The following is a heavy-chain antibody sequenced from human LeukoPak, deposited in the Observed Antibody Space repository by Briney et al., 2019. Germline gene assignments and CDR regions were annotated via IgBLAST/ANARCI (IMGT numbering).Heavy chain of an antibody. D-gene: IGHD6-19*01. CDR3: ARGVAGTGSFDY. Sequence: ASVKVSCKASGYTFTSYDINWVRQATGQGLEWMGWMNPNSGNTGYAQKFQGRVTMTRNTSIGTAYMELSSLRSEDTAVYYCARGVAGTGSFDYWGQGTLVTVSS. V-gene: IGHV1-8*01. J-gene: IGHJ4*02. CDR2: MNPNSGNT. CDR1: GYTFTSYD.